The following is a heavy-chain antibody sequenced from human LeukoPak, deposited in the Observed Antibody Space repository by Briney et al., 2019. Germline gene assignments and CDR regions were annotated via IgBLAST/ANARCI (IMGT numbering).Heavy chain of an antibody. CDR1: GFTFTSSA. V-gene: IGHV3-23*01. CDR3: AKDAYSSSWNYFDY. J-gene: IGHJ4*02. Sequence: GGSLRLSCAASGFTFTSSAMNWVRQAPGKGLEWVSAISGSGGSTSYADSVKGRFTISRGNSKNTLYLQMNSLRAEDTAVYYCAKDAYSSSWNYFDYWGQGALVTVSS. D-gene: IGHD6-13*01. CDR2: ISGSGGST.